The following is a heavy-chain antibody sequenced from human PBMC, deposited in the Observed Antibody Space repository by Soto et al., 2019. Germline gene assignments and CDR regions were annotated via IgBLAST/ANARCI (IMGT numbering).Heavy chain of an antibody. Sequence: QVQLVQSGAEVKKPGASVKVSCKASGYTFTSYGISWVRQAPGQGLEWMGWISAYNGNTNYAQKLQGRVTMTTDTXXXXXYXEXXXLXSDXXXXXXXXXXXXXXXXXXXXXXXXTPGXRVDAFDIXXXGXXVTVSX. CDR3: XXXXXXXXXXXXXXXXXTPGXRVDAFDI. CDR1: GYTFTSYG. J-gene: IGHJ3*02. V-gene: IGHV1-18*01. CDR2: ISAYNGNT.